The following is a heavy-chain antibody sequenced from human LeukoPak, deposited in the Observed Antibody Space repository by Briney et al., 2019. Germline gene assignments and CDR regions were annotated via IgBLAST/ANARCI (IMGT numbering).Heavy chain of an antibody. D-gene: IGHD4-23*01. V-gene: IGHV3-23*01. CDR2: FTRNDETT. J-gene: IGHJ3*02. Sequence: GGSLRLSCAASGFTFSNSAMSWVRQAPGKGLEWVSGFTRNDETTSYADSVKGRFTISRDNSRDTLYLQMNSLRAEDTAVYYCARWYGGTNAFDIWGQGTMVTVSS. CDR1: GFTFSNSA. CDR3: ARWYGGTNAFDI.